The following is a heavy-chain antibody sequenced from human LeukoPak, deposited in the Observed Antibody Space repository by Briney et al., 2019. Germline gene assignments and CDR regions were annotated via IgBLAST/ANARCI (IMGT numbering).Heavy chain of an antibody. CDR1: GFTFSAYS. V-gene: IGHV3-21*01. D-gene: IGHD1-26*01. Sequence: GGSLRLSCATSGFTFSAYSMNWVRQAPGKGLEWVSSISGSSIYINYADSVKGRFTISRDNAKNSLYLQMNSLRAEDTAIYYCARDPYNGNYGDSYYYYMDVWGKGTTVTISS. CDR2: ISGSSIYI. CDR3: ARDPYNGNYGDSYYYYMDV. J-gene: IGHJ6*03.